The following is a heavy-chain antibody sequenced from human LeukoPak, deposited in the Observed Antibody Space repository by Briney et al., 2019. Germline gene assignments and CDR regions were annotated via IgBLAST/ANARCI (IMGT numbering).Heavy chain of an antibody. Sequence: GGSLRLSCAASGFTFSSYEMNWVRQAPGKGLEWVSYISSSGSTIYYADSVKGRFTISRDNAKNSLYLQMNSLRAEDTAVYYCARDGVGGYSGYDFGEEVATLYYYGMDVWGKGTTVTVSS. J-gene: IGHJ6*04. V-gene: IGHV3-48*03. CDR3: ARDGVGGYSGYDFGEEVATLYYYGMDV. D-gene: IGHD5-12*01. CDR1: GFTFSSYE. CDR2: ISSSGSTI.